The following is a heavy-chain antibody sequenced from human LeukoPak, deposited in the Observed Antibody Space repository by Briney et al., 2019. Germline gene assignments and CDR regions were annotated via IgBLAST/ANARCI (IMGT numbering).Heavy chain of an antibody. CDR2: ISGSGGST. V-gene: IGHV3-23*01. Sequence: GGSLRLSCAASGFTVSSNYMSWVRQAPGKGLEWVSAISGSGGSTYYADSVKGRFTISRDNSKNTLYLQMNSLRAEDTAVYYCAPTGGYPFIDYWGQGTLVTVSS. D-gene: IGHD1-26*01. CDR1: GFTVSSNY. CDR3: APTGGYPFIDY. J-gene: IGHJ4*02.